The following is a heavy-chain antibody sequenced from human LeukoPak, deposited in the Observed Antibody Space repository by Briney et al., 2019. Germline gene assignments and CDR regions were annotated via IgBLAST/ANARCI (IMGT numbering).Heavy chain of an antibody. CDR2: LFSGGST. V-gene: IGHV3-53*01. CDR3: AKDDAWLRFGE. Sequence: GGSLRLSCAASGFSVSSNFMTWVRQAPGKGLEWVSTLFSGGSTYYADSVKGRLTISRDNSKNTLYLEVISLTAEDTAVYYCAKDDAWLRFGEWSQGTLVTVSS. CDR1: GFSVSSNF. D-gene: IGHD3-10*01. J-gene: IGHJ4*02.